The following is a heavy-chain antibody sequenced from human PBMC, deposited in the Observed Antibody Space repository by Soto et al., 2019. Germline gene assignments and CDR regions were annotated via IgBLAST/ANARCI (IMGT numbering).Heavy chain of an antibody. J-gene: IGHJ5*02. CDR3: ARVPGP. Sequence: TSETLSLTCTVSGGSISNYYWSWIRQPPGKGLEWIGYIYHSGSTYYNPSLKSRVTISVDRSKNQFSLKLSSVTAADTAVYYCARVPGPWGQGTLVTVSS. CDR1: GGSISNYY. V-gene: IGHV4-59*12. CDR2: IYHSGST.